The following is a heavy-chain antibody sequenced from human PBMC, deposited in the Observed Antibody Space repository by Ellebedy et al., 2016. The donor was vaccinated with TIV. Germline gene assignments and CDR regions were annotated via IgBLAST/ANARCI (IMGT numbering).Heavy chain of an antibody. D-gene: IGHD5-12*01. CDR1: GGSISSYY. CDR2: IYYSGST. CDR3: ARETWGATIEY. Sequence: GSLRLXXTVSGGSISSYYWSWIRQPPGKGLEWIGYIYYSGSTNYNPSLKSRVTISVDTSKNQFSLKLSSVTAADTAVYYCARETWGATIEYWGQGTLVTVSS. V-gene: IGHV4-59*01. J-gene: IGHJ4*02.